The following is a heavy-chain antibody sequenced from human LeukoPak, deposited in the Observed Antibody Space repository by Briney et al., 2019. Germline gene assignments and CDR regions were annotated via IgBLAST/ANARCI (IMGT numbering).Heavy chain of an antibody. J-gene: IGHJ4*02. Sequence: PGGSLRLSCSASAFTFSNYAMTWVRQAPGKGLEWVSTISGSADGTHYRDSVKGRFTISRDNSKSTLFLQMNSLSAADTAVYCCAKGIGGTLFDYWGQGTLVTVSS. D-gene: IGHD4-23*01. V-gene: IGHV3-23*01. CDR3: AKGIGGTLFDY. CDR2: ISGSADGT. CDR1: AFTFSNYA.